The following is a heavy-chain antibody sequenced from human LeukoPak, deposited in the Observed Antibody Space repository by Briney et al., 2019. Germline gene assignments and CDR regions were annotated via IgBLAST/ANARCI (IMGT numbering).Heavy chain of an antibody. V-gene: IGHV3-64*01. CDR1: GFTFSRYD. CDR2: ISNNGGST. J-gene: IGHJ4*02. Sequence: GGSLRLSCAASGFTFSRYDMYWVRQAPGKGLEYVSAISNNGGSTYYANSMKGRFTISRDNSKNTLYLQMDSLRVEDMAVYYCARDGYWGQGALVTISS. CDR3: ARDGY.